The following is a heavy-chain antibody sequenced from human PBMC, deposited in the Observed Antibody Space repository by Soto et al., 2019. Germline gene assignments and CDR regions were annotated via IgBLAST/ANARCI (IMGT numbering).Heavy chain of an antibody. CDR3: ARATIRTRFGDPSSMDV. D-gene: IGHD3-10*01. Sequence: QVQLVQSGAEVKKPGSSVKVSCKASGGTFSSYAISWVRQAPGQGLEWMGGIIPIFGTANYAQKFQGRVTITADKSTSTAYMELSSLRSEDTAVYYCARATIRTRFGDPSSMDVWGQGTTVTVSS. CDR1: GGTFSSYA. J-gene: IGHJ6*02. V-gene: IGHV1-69*06. CDR2: IIPIFGTA.